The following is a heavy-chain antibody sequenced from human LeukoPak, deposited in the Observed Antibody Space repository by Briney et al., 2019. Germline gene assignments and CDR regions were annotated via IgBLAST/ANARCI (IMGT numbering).Heavy chain of an antibody. CDR1: AFTFSSYG. CDR2: IQYDRTNE. V-gene: IGHV3-30*02. J-gene: IGHJ6*03. Sequence: PGGSLRLSYAASAFTFSSYGTHWVRQAPGKGLEWVAYIQYDRTNEQYAHSVKGRFRISRDNSNNILYLQMNSLRTEDTAVYYCAKDRCSNGIGCYYYYMEVWGKGTTVTISS. CDR3: AKDRCSNGIGCYYYYMEV. D-gene: IGHD2-8*01.